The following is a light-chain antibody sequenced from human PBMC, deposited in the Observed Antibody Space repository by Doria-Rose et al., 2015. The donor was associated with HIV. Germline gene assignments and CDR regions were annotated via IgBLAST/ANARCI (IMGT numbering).Light chain of an antibody. CDR1: QSVTSNY. J-gene: IGKJ3*01. CDR2: GVS. Sequence: DIVLTQSPGTLSLTPGERATLSCRASQSVTSNYLAWYQQKPGQAPRLLIYGVSLRATGIPDRFSGSGSGTDFTLTISRLEPEDFAVYYCQQYGTSSYTFGPGTKVEVK. CDR3: QQYGTSSYT. V-gene: IGKV3-20*01.